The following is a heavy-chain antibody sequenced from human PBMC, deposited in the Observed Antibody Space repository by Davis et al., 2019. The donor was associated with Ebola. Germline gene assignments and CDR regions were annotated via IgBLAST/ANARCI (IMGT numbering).Heavy chain of an antibody. V-gene: IGHV4-61*01. Sequence: SETLSLTCTVSGGSVNSGSYYWTWIRQPPGKGLVWIGNVYYSGTTTYNPSLKSPVTISVDTSENQFSLNLISVTAADTAVYYCARDYWATEGAFDVWGQGTLVTVSS. CDR1: GGSVNSGSYY. CDR3: ARDYWATEGAFDV. CDR2: VYYSGTT. D-gene: IGHD2-8*02. J-gene: IGHJ3*01.